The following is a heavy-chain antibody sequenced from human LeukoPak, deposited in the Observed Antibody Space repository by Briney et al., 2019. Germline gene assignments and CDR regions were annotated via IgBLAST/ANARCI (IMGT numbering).Heavy chain of an antibody. D-gene: IGHD1-7*01. CDR3: ARDSELELRSAFDI. V-gene: IGHV3-30-3*01. CDR1: GFTFSSYA. Sequence: PGRSLRLSCAASGFTFSSYAMHWVRQAPGKGLEWVAVISYDGSNKYYADSVKGRFTISRDNSKNTLYLQMNSLRAEDTAVYYCARDSELELRSAFDIWGQGTMVTVSS. J-gene: IGHJ3*02. CDR2: ISYDGSNK.